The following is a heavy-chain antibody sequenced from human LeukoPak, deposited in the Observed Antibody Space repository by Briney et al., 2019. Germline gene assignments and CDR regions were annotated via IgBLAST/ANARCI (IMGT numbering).Heavy chain of an antibody. CDR3: ARGGPRALGYFDY. J-gene: IGHJ4*02. V-gene: IGHV3-53*01. Sequence: PGGSLRLSCAASGFTVSSNYMSWLRQAPGKGLEWVSVIYSGGSTYYADSVKGRFTISRDNSKNTLYLQMNSLRAEDTAVYYCARGGPRALGYFDYWGQGTLVTVSS. CDR2: IYSGGST. CDR1: GFTVSSNY.